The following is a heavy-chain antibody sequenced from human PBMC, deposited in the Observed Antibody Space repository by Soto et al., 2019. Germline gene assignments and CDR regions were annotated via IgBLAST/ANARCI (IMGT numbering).Heavy chain of an antibody. CDR3: ARSVGVTTLSYLDY. J-gene: IGHJ4*02. Sequence: SVKVSCKASGGTFRKYGISWVRQAPGQGLEWLGGIIPMFGTATSTQNFQGRLTITADESTSTAYMELGSLTSEDTAVYFCARSVGVTTLSYLDYWGQGTQVTVSS. CDR2: IIPMFGTA. D-gene: IGHD1-26*01. CDR1: GGTFRKYG. V-gene: IGHV1-69*13.